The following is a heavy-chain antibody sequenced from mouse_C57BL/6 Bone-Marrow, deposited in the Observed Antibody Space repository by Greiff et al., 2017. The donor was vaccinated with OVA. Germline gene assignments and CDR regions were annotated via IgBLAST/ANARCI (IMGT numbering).Heavy chain of an antibody. Sequence: VQLQQPGAELVKPGASVKLSCKASGYTFTSYWMHWVKQRPGRGLEWIGRIDPNSGGTKYNEKFKRKATLTVDKPSSTAYMQLSSLTSEDSAFYYCATYYYGSSPYYYAMDYWGQGTSVTVSS. V-gene: IGHV1-72*01. CDR3: ATYYYGSSPYYYAMDY. J-gene: IGHJ4*01. CDR2: IDPNSGGT. D-gene: IGHD1-1*01. CDR1: GYTFTSYW.